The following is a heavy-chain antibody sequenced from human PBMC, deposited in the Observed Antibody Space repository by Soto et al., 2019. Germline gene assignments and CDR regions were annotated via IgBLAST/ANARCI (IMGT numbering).Heavy chain of an antibody. D-gene: IGHD6-6*01. J-gene: IGHJ4*02. Sequence: GGSLRLSCAASGFTFDDYAMHWVRQAPGKGLEWVSGISWNSGSIGYADSVKGRFTISRDNAKNSLYLQMNSLRAEDTALYYCAKDASSSSRRANFFDYWGQGT. CDR3: AKDASSSSRRANFFDY. V-gene: IGHV3-9*01. CDR2: ISWNSGSI. CDR1: GFTFDDYA.